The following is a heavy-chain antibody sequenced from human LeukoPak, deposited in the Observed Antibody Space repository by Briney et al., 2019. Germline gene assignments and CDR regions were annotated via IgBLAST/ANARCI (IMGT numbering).Heavy chain of an antibody. Sequence: GASVKVSCKASGGTFSSYAISWLRQAPGQGLEWMGRIIPIFGTANYAQKFQGRVTITTDESTSTAYMELSSLRSEDTAVYYCARGLRTQEAFDIWGQGTMVTVSS. CDR1: GGTFSSYA. J-gene: IGHJ3*02. CDR3: ARGLRTQEAFDI. V-gene: IGHV1-69*05. CDR2: IIPIFGTA.